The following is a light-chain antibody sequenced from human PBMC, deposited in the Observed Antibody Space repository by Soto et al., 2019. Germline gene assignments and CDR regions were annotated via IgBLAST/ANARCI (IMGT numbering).Light chain of an antibody. V-gene: IGKV1-5*01. CDR2: DAS. CDR1: QSIGSW. Sequence: EIQITQSPSTVSASVGDRVTITCRASQSIGSWLAWYQQKPGKAPKVLIFDASSLESGVPSRFSGSGSATEFTLTISSLQPDDFATYYCQQYSTYPWTFGQGTKVDNK. CDR3: QQYSTYPWT. J-gene: IGKJ1*01.